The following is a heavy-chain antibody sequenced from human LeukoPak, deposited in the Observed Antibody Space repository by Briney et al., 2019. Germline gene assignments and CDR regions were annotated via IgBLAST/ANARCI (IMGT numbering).Heavy chain of an antibody. CDR3: ARVFYGVTNYGMDV. J-gene: IGHJ6*02. CDR1: GFTFSNYR. CDR2: ISSSSSYI. D-gene: IGHD2/OR15-2a*01. Sequence: GGSLRLSCAVSGFTFSNYRMNWVRQAPGKGLEWVSFISSSSSYIYYADSVKGRFTISRDNAKNSLYLQMNSLRAEDTAVYYCARVFYGVTNYGMDVWGLGTTVTVSS. V-gene: IGHV3-21*01.